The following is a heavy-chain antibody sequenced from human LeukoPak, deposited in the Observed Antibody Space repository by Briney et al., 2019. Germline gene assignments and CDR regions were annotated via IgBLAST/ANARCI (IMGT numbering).Heavy chain of an antibody. CDR3: AKVGTDPWYFDY. V-gene: IGHV3-30*02. J-gene: IGHJ4*02. CDR1: GFTFSSYG. D-gene: IGHD3-10*01. Sequence: GGSLRLSCAASGFTFSSYGMHWVRQAPGKGLEWVAVIWYGGSNKYYADSVKGRFTISRDNSKNTLYLQMNSLRAEDTAVYYCAKVGTDPWYFDYWGQGTLVTVSS. CDR2: IWYGGSNK.